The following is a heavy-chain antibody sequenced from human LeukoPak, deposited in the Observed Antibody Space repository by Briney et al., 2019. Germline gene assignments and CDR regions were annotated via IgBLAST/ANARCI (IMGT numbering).Heavy chain of an antibody. Sequence: GGSLRLSCAASGFTFSSYAMHWVHQAPGKGLEWVAVISYDGSNKYYADSVKGRFTISRDNSKSTLYLQMNSLRAEDTAVYYCARESKVYDGDGFYFDYWGQGTQVTVSS. J-gene: IGHJ4*02. V-gene: IGHV3-30-3*01. CDR1: GFTFSSYA. CDR2: ISYDGSNK. CDR3: ARESKVYDGDGFYFDY. D-gene: IGHD3-22*01.